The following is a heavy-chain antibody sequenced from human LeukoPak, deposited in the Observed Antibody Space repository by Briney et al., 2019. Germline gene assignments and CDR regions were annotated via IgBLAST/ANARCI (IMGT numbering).Heavy chain of an antibody. CDR2: ISYDGSNK. Sequence: EGSLRLSCAASGFTFSSYGMHWVRQAPGKGLGWVAVISYDGSNKYYAASVKGRFTISRDNSKNTLYLQMNSLRAEDTAVYYCAKDLRYFDWLEYYFDYWGQGTLVTVSS. D-gene: IGHD3-9*01. CDR3: AKDLRYFDWLEYYFDY. CDR1: GFTFSSYG. V-gene: IGHV3-30*18. J-gene: IGHJ4*02.